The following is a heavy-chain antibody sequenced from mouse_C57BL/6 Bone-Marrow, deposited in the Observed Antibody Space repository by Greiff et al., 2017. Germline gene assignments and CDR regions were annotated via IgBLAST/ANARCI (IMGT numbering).Heavy chain of an antibody. CDR1: GFNIKDDY. CDR3: TMGYGSSCYFDY. Sequence: VQLKESGAELVRPGASVKLSCTASGFNIKDDYMHWVKQRPEQGLEWIGWIDPENGDTEYASKFQGKATITADTSSNTAYLQLSSLTSEDTAVXYYTMGYGSSCYFDYWGQGTTLTVSS. V-gene: IGHV14-4*01. J-gene: IGHJ2*01. CDR2: IDPENGDT. D-gene: IGHD1-1*01.